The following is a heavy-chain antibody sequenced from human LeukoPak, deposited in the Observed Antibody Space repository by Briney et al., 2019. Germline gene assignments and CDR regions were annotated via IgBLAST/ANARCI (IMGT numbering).Heavy chain of an antibody. CDR2: ISSSSSYI. J-gene: IGHJ4*02. V-gene: IGHV3-21*04. D-gene: IGHD1-26*01. CDR1: GFTFSSYS. Sequence: GGSLRLSCAASGFTFSSYSMNWVRQAPGKGLEWVPSISSSSSYIYYADSVKGRFTISRDNSKNTLYLQMNSLRAEDTAVYYCAKGEGIVGATTPFDYWGQGTLVTVSS. CDR3: AKGEGIVGATTPFDY.